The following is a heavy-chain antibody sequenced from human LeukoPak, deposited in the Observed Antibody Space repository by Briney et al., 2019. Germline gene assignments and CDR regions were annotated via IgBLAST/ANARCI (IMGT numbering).Heavy chain of an antibody. CDR2: IYPGDSDT. CDR3: ARQGWDVVTARYYFDY. V-gene: IGHV5-51*01. J-gene: IGHJ4*02. D-gene: IGHD2-21*02. Sequence: PGESLKISCKGSGYSFTSYWIGWVRQMPGKGLEWMGIIYPGDSDTRYSPSFQGQVTISADKSISTAYLQWSSLKASGTAMYYCARQGWDVVTARYYFDYWGQGTLVTVSS. CDR1: GYSFTSYW.